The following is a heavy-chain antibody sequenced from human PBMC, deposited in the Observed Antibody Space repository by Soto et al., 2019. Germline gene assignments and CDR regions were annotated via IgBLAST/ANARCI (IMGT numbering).Heavy chain of an antibody. V-gene: IGHV1-18*01. CDR3: ARDREMAYGMDV. CDR2: ISAYNGNT. Sequence: ASVKVSCKASGFTFTSYGISWVRQAPGQGLEWMGWISAYNGNTNYAQKLQGRVSMTTDTSTSTAYMELRSLRSDDTAVYYCARDREMAYGMDVWGQGTTVTVSS. J-gene: IGHJ6*02. CDR1: GFTFTSYG. D-gene: IGHD2-8*01.